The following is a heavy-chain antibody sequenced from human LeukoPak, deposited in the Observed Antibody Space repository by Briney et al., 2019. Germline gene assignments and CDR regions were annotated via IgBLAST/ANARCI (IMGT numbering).Heavy chain of an antibody. CDR2: IYYSGSS. CDR1: GGSTSGYH. J-gene: IGHJ5*02. D-gene: IGHD3-10*01. Sequence: SETLSLTCNVSGGSTSGYHWSWIRQPPGKGLEWLGYIYYSGSSNYNPSLKSRVTMSADTSKNQFSLKLSSVTAADTAVYYCARNYYGSGSDVFDPWGQGTLVTVSS. CDR3: ARNYYGSGSDVFDP. V-gene: IGHV4-59*01.